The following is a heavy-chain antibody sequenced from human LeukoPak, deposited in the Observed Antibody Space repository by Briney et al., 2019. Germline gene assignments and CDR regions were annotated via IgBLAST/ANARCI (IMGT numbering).Heavy chain of an antibody. D-gene: IGHD4-23*01. CDR1: GFSLSTSGMC. CDR3: ARILTHGGNSGDY. V-gene: IGHV2-70*11. Sequence: ESGPTLVNPTQTLTLTCTISGFSLSTSGMCVNWIRQPPGKALEWLARTDWDDDKYYSTSPKTRLTISRDTSKNQVVLTMTNMDPVDTATYYCARILTHGGNSGDYWGQGTLVTVSS. J-gene: IGHJ4*02. CDR2: TDWDDDK.